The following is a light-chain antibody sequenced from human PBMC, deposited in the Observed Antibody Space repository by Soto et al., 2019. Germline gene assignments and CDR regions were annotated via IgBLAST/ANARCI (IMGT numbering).Light chain of an antibody. CDR1: SSNIGADYD. CDR2: GNN. Sequence: QSALTQPPSVSGAPGQRVTISCTGSSSNIGADYDVHWYQQIPGTAPKFLIYGNNNRPSGVPDRFSGSKSGTSASLAITGLQAEDEADYYCQSYDSSLSGYVFGTGTKVTVL. V-gene: IGLV1-40*01. CDR3: QSYDSSLSGYV. J-gene: IGLJ1*01.